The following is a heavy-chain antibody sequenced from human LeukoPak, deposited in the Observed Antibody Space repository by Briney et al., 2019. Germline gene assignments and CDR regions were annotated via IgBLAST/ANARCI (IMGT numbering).Heavy chain of an antibody. CDR2: IYYSGST. J-gene: IGHJ5*02. V-gene: IGHV4-59*01. CDR3: ARGPRFDP. Sequence: SETLSLTCTVSGGSISSYYWSWIRQPPGKGLEWIGYIYYSGSTNYNPSLKSRVTISVDTSKNQFSLKLSSVTAADTAVYYCARGPRFDPWGQGTLVTVSS. CDR1: GGSISSYY.